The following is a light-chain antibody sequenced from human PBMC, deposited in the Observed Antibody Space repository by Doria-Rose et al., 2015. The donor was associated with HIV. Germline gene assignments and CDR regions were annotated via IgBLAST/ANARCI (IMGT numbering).Light chain of an antibody. Sequence: TQSPGTLSLSPGERATLSCRASQSFSSTYLAWYQQKPGQAPSLLIYDGSTRAAGIADRFSDRGSGTDVTLTINRLEPEDLALYYCQQYGTSWTFGQGTKVEI. CDR2: DGS. CDR1: QSFSSTY. CDR3: QQYGTSWT. J-gene: IGKJ1*01. V-gene: IGKV3-20*01.